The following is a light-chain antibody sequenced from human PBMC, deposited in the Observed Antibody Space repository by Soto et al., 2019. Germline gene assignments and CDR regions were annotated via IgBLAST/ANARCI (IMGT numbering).Light chain of an antibody. CDR1: QTVRNNY. CDR2: DAS. V-gene: IGKV3-20*01. CDR3: QQFSSYPLT. Sequence: EFVLTQSPGTRSLWPVERAALSFRASQTVRNNYLAWYQQKPGQAPRLLIYDASSRATGIPDRFSGGGSGTDFTLTISRLEPEDFAVYYCQQFSSYPLTFGGGTKVDI. J-gene: IGKJ4*01.